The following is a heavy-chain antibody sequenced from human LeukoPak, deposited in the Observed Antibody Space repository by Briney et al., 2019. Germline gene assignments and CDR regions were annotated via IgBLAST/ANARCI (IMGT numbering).Heavy chain of an antibody. J-gene: IGHJ4*02. V-gene: IGHV1-8*01. D-gene: IGHD3-22*01. Sequence: GASVKVSCKASGYTFTSYGINWVRQATGQGLEWMGWMNPNSGNTGYAQKFQGRVTMTRNTSISTAYMELSSLRSEDTAVYYCARGAYYYDSSGYNFDYWGQGTLVTVSS. CDR2: MNPNSGNT. CDR1: GYTFTSYG. CDR3: ARGAYYYDSSGYNFDY.